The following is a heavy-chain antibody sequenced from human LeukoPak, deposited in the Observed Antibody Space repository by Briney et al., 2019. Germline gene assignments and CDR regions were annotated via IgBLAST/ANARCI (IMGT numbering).Heavy chain of an antibody. V-gene: IGHV3-30*18. CDR2: ISYDGSNK. D-gene: IGHD1-26*01. J-gene: IGHJ4*02. CDR3: AKDPTQWELAGYFDY. Sequence: PGGSLRLSCAASGVIFSNYGMHWGRQAPGKGLEWGAFISYDGSNKYYADSVKGRFTIPRENSKNTLYLQMNSLRAEDTAVFYCAKDPTQWELAGYFDYWGQGTLVTVSS. CDR1: GVIFSNYG.